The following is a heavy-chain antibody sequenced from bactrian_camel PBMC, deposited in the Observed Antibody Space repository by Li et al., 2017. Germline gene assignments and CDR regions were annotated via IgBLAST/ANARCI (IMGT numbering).Heavy chain of an antibody. J-gene: IGHJ6*01. CDR3: AASWDVTAREALGSIASPEFGY. CDR2: IDSDGTT. CDR1: VLSDGSSC. D-gene: IGHD3*01. Sequence: HVQLVESGGGSVQAGGSLRLSCGLPPVLSDGSSCTGWFRQAPGKEREAVAVIDSDGTTNYADFVKGRFTISKDNSKNILYLQMDNLKPEDSATYRCAASWDVTAREALGSIASPEFGYWGEGTQVTVS. V-gene: IGHV3S55*01.